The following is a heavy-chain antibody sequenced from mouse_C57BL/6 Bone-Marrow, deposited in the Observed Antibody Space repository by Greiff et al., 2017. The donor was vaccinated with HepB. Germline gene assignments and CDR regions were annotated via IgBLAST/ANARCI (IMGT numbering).Heavy chain of an antibody. CDR2: IDPSDSYT. D-gene: IGHD3-2*02. Sequence: VQLQQSGAELVKPGASVKLSCKASGYTFTSYWMQWVKQRPGQGLEWIGEIDPSDSYTNYNQKFKGKATLTVDTSSSTAYMQLSSLTSEDTAVYYCARLGGDSSGYVWFAYWGQGTLVTVSA. CDR3: ARLGGDSSGYVWFAY. J-gene: IGHJ3*01. CDR1: GYTFTSYW. V-gene: IGHV1-50*01.